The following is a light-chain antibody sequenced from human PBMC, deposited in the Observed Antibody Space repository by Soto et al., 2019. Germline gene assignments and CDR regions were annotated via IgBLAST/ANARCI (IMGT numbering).Light chain of an antibody. Sequence: DVVMTQSPLSLPVTLGQSASISCRSSQSLQDSGGNTYLNWFQQRPGQSPRRLIYKISNRDSGVPDSFSCSGSGTDFILKISRVEAEDVGIYFCMQGAHWPSTFGQGPKLEIK. CDR2: KIS. CDR3: MQGAHWPST. J-gene: IGKJ2*01. CDR1: QSLQDSGGNTY. V-gene: IGKV2-30*01.